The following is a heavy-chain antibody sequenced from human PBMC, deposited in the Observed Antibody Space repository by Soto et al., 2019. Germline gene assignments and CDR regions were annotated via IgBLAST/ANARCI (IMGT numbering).Heavy chain of an antibody. V-gene: IGHV4-59*01. CDR1: GRSINVYY. CDR2: IYNSGST. Sequence: PSETLSLTCTVSGRSINVYYWSWIRQPPGKGLEWVGYIYNSGSTNYNPSLKSRVTISVDTSKNQFSLKLSSVTSADTAVYYCARTLSGDNVDYWGQGTLVTVA. D-gene: IGHD4-17*01. J-gene: IGHJ4*02. CDR3: ARTLSGDNVDY.